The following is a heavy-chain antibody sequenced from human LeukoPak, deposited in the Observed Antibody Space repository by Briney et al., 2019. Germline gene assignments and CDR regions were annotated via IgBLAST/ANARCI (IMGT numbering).Heavy chain of an antibody. V-gene: IGHV3-30-3*01. CDR3: ARSYGDSSDAFDI. Sequence: GSLRLSCAASGFTFSSYAMHWVRQAPGKGLEWVAVISYDGSNKYYADSVKGRFTISRDNSKNTLYLQMNSLRAEDTAVYYCARSYGDSSDAFDIWGQGTMVTVSS. J-gene: IGHJ3*02. CDR2: ISYDGSNK. D-gene: IGHD4-17*01. CDR1: GFTFSSYA.